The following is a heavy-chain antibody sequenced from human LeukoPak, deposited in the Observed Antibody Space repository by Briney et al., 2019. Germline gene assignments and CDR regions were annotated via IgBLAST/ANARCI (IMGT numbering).Heavy chain of an antibody. D-gene: IGHD3-16*01. CDR1: GFSFSDYD. V-gene: IGHV3-21*01. CDR2: ISGRSSHI. Sequence: PGGSLRLSCSASGFSFSDYDMNWVRQGPGKGLEWVSAISGRSSHIYYGESVKGRFTISRDNAKNSLYLQMDSLGVEDTAVYYCGRAFPPLRTSSAGDLWGQGTLVIVSS. CDR3: GRAFPPLRTSSAGDL. J-gene: IGHJ1*01.